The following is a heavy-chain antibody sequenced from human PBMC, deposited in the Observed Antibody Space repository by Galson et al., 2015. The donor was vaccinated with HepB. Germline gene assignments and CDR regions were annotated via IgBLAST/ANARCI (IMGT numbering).Heavy chain of an antibody. CDR2: INSDGSST. D-gene: IGHD2-15*01. J-gene: IGHJ5*02. CDR3: ARMGGYCSGGSCYSNWFDP. V-gene: IGHV3-74*01. CDR1: GFTFSSYW. Sequence: LRLSCAASGFTFSSYWMHWVRQAPGKGLVWVSRINSDGSSTSYADSVKGRFTISRDNAKNTLYLQMNSLRAEDTAVYYCARMGGYCSGGSCYSNWFDPWGQGTLVTVSS.